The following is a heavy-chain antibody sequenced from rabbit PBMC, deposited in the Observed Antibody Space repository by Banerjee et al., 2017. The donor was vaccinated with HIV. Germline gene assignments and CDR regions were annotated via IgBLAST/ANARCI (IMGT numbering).Heavy chain of an antibody. CDR3: ARLYFSADNNL. D-gene: IGHD4-1*01. CDR2: IYRSGST. Sequence: QEQLVESGGGLVKPEGSLTLTCTASGFSFSSGYWMCWVRQAPGKGLEWIGYIYRSGSTYYASWAKGRFTISKTSSTTMTLQMTSLTAADTATYFCARLYFSADNNLWGPGTLVTVS. CDR1: GFSFSSGYW. V-gene: IGHV1S45*01. J-gene: IGHJ6*01.